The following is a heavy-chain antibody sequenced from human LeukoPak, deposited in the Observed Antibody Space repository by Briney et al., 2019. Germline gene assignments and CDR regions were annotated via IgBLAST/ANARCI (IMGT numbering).Heavy chain of an antibody. V-gene: IGHV4-59*08. CDR2: IYYTET. CDR3: ARRGGYDFWSGYPLYYYYMDV. D-gene: IGHD3-3*01. Sequence: TSETLSLTCTVSGGSVSNYYWSWIRQSPGKGLEWIGYIYYTETSYNPSLKSRVTISVDTSKNQFSLKLSSVTAADTAVYYCARRGGYDFWSGYPLYYYYMDVWGKGTTVTISS. CDR1: GGSVSNYY. J-gene: IGHJ6*03.